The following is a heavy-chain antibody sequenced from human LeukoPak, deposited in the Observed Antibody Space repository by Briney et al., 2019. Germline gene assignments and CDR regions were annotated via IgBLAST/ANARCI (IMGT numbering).Heavy chain of an antibody. J-gene: IGHJ4*02. D-gene: IGHD4-17*01. CDR1: GYTFTGYY. V-gene: IGHV1-2*02. Sequence: ASVKVSCKASGYTFTGYYMHWVQQAPGQGLEWMGWINPNSGGTNYAQKFQGRVTMTRDTSISTAYMELSRLRSDDTAVYYCARGDTLTVTTSYWGQGTLVTVSS. CDR2: INPNSGGT. CDR3: ARGDTLTVTTSY.